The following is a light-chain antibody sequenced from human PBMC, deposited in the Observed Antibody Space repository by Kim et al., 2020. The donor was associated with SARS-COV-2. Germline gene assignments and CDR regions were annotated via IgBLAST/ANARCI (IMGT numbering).Light chain of an antibody. J-gene: IGLJ2*01. CDR1: RYNIGSNY. V-gene: IGLV1-47*01. CDR3: AAWDDSLTGGV. Sequence: GQRVTISCSGSRYNIGSNYVYWYQQLPRTAPKLLIYRNDQRPSGVPDRFSGSKSGTSASLAISGLRSEDEADYYCAAWDDSLTGGVFGGGTQLTVL. CDR2: RND.